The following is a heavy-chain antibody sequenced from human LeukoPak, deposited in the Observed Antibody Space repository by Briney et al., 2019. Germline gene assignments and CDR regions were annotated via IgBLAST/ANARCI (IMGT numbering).Heavy chain of an antibody. CDR3: AKSVFHIMTDYYFALDV. CDR2: VSSGDGIT. D-gene: IGHD3-9*01. V-gene: IGHV3-23*01. CDR1: GFTFSTYA. Sequence: GGSLRLSCAASGFTFSTYAMSWVRQAPGKGLEWVSTVSSGDGITYYADSVKGRFTVSRDNSQHTLYLQVSSLRAEDTAVYFCAKSVFHIMTDYYFALDVWGQGTTVTVSS. J-gene: IGHJ6*02.